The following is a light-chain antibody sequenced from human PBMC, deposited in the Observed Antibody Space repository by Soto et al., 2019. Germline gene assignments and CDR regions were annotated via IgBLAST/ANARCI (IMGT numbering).Light chain of an antibody. CDR2: EVS. V-gene: IGLV2-14*01. J-gene: IGLJ1*01. CDR1: SSDIGGYNY. Sequence: QSVLTQPASVSGSPGQSITISCTGTSSDIGGYNYVSWYQHHPGKVPKLMIYEVSNRPSGVSNRFSGSKSGNTASLTISGLQAEDEADYYCSSFTTISTLVFGTGTKVTVL. CDR3: SSFTTISTLV.